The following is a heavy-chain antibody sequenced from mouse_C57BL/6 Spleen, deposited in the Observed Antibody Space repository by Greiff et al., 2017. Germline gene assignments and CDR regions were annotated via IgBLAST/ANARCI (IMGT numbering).Heavy chain of an antibody. Sequence: QVQLQQSGAELVRPGASVTLSCKASGYTFTDYEMHWVKQTPVHGLEWIGAIDPETGGTAYNQKFKGKSILTADKSSSTAYMELRSLTSEDSAVYYGTRRNWDDWGKGTTLTGSS. V-gene: IGHV1-15*01. CDR2: IDPETGGT. CDR3: TRRNWDD. J-gene: IGHJ2*01. D-gene: IGHD4-1*01. CDR1: GYTFTDYE.